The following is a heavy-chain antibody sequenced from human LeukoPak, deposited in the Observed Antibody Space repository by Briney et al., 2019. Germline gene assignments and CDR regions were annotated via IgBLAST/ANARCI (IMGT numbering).Heavy chain of an antibody. CDR1: GFAFRTYW. CDR3: AMGATVSQNAIDI. Sequence: GGSLRLFCAASGFAFRTYWIHWVRHAPGEGLVWVSYIHPCGCSTNYADSVRGRFPISRDNAKNTLYVQMHRLRAEDTAVYYCAMGATVSQNAIDIWGQGTMVTVSS. V-gene: IGHV3-74*01. CDR2: IHPCGCST. D-gene: IGHD1-26*01. J-gene: IGHJ3*02.